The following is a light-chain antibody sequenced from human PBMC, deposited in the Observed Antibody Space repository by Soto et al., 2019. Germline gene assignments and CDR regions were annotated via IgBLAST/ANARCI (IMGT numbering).Light chain of an antibody. CDR3: QHYNNYGSWT. V-gene: IGKV1-5*03. J-gene: IGKJ1*01. Sequence: DIQMTQSPSTLSASVGDRVTITCRASQSISGWLAWYQQNPGKAPKLLIYKASTLESGVPSRCSGSGSGTEFTLTISSLQPDDFAADYCQHYNNYGSWTFGQGTKVEIK. CDR2: KAS. CDR1: QSISGW.